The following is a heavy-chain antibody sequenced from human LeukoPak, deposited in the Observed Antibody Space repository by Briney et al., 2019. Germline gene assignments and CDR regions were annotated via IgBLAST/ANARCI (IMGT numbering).Heavy chain of an antibody. CDR2: TYYNSKWYT. J-gene: IGHJ5*01. CDR3: ARLVGASWFDS. Sequence: SQTLSLTCAISGDSVSTASNAWYWIRQSPSRGLEWLGRTYYNSKWYTDYAVSVSGRTTINPDTSRNQLSLQLSFVTPEDTAVYYCARLVGASWFDSWGQGTLVTVSS. CDR1: GDSVSTASNA. V-gene: IGHV6-1*01. D-gene: IGHD1-26*01.